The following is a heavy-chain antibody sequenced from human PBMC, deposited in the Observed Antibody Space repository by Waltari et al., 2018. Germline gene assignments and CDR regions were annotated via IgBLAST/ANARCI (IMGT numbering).Heavy chain of an antibody. J-gene: IGHJ5*02. CDR1: RFPPSPSGVG. Sequence: QITLKESGPTLVIPTQTLTLTCTFPRFPPSPSGVGLAWIRQPPGMALEWLALIYWDDDKRYSPSLKSRLTITKDTSKNQVVLTVTNMDPVDTATYYCAHRGQLWLPFDHWGQGTLVTVSS. D-gene: IGHD5-18*01. V-gene: IGHV2-5*02. CDR2: IYWDDDK. CDR3: AHRGQLWLPFDH.